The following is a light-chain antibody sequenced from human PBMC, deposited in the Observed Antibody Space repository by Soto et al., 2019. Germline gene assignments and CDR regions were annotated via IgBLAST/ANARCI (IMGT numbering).Light chain of an antibody. J-gene: IGKJ4*01. Sequence: PGERATLSCRASQSVSSYLAWYQQKPGQAPRLLIYDASNRATGIPARFSGSGSGTDFTLTISRLEPEDFAVYYCQQYGSSPLTFGGGTKVDI. CDR2: DAS. V-gene: IGKV3-20*01. CDR1: QSVSSY. CDR3: QQYGSSPLT.